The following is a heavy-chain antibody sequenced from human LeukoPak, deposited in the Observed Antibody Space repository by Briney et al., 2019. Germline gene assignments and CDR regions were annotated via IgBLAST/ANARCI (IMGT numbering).Heavy chain of an antibody. CDR1: GFTFDDYA. D-gene: IGHD1-1*01. CDR3: AKGTTGTSSSFDY. CDR2: ISWNSGSI. V-gene: IGHV3-9*01. J-gene: IGHJ4*02. Sequence: GRSLRLSCAASGFTFDDYAMHWVRQAPGKGLEWVSGISWNSGSIGYADSVKGRFTISRDNAKNSLYLQMNSLRAEDTALYYCAKGTTGTSSSFDYWGQGTLVTVSS.